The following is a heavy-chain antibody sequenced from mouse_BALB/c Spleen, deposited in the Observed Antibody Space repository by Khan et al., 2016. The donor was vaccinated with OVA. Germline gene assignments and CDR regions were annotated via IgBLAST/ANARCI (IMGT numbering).Heavy chain of an antibody. Sequence: EVKLLESGPGLVKPSQSLSLTCNVTGYSITSGYGWNWIRQFPGNKLEWMGYISYSGSTNYNPSLKSRISITRDTSKNQFFLQLNSVTTEDTATYYCARTARINYWGQGTMVTVSS. D-gene: IGHD1-2*01. CDR1: GYSITSGYG. J-gene: IGHJ2*01. CDR3: ARTARINY. V-gene: IGHV3-2*02. CDR2: ISYSGST.